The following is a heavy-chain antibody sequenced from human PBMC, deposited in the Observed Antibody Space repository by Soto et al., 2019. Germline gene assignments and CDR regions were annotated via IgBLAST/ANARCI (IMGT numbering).Heavy chain of an antibody. CDR2: FFYGGTS. J-gene: IGHJ4*01. CDR1: GGSTSSYY. D-gene: IGHD6-13*01. CDR3: ARISAYSSGWYTYYFDY. Sequence: SETLSLTCTVSGGSTSSYYWGWIRQPPGKALEWIGYFFYGGTSNYNPSLRSRVTISGDTAENQLFLRLTSVTAADTAVYYCARISAYSSGWYTYYFDYWGHGILVTVSS. V-gene: IGHV4-59*01.